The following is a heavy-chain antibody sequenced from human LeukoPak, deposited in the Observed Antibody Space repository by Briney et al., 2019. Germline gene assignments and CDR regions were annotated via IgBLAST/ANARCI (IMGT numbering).Heavy chain of an antibody. CDR2: ISAYNGNT. CDR1: GYTFTSYG. D-gene: IGHD3-3*01. Sequence: ASVKVSCKASGYTFTSYGISWVRQAPGQGLEWMGWISAYNGNTNYAQKLQGRVTMTTDTSTSTAYMELRSLRSDDTAVYYCARDGELRFLGYYMDVWGKGTTVTVSS. V-gene: IGHV1-18*01. CDR3: ARDGELRFLGYYMDV. J-gene: IGHJ6*03.